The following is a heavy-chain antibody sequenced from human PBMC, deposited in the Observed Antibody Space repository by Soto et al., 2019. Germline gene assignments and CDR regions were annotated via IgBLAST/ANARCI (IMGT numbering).Heavy chain of an antibody. CDR1: GGSFSGYY. D-gene: IGHD6-6*01. Sequence: SETLSLTCAVYGGSFSGYYWSWIRQPPGKGLEWIGEINHSGSTTCNPTLKSRVTISVDTSKNQFSLKLSSVTAADTAVYYCARGGYSSSVSDPATSRNNWFDPWGQGPLVTVSS. CDR2: INHSGST. J-gene: IGHJ5*02. V-gene: IGHV4-34*01. CDR3: ARGGYSSSVSDPATSRNNWFDP.